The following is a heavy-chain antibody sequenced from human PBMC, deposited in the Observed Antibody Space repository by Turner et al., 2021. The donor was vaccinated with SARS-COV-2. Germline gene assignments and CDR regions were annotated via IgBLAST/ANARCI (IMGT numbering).Heavy chain of an antibody. CDR3: ARDISAYYYDSSGYPD. CDR1: GFTFSTHA. Sequence: VQLLESGGGLVQPGGALRVACAASGFTFSTHAMSWVRQAPGKGLELVSSISSSSSYIYYADSVKGRFTISRDNAKNSLYLQMNSLRAEDTAVYYCARDISAYYYDSSGYPDWGQGTLVTVSS. J-gene: IGHJ4*02. CDR2: ISSSSSYI. V-gene: IGHV3-21*02. D-gene: IGHD3-22*01.